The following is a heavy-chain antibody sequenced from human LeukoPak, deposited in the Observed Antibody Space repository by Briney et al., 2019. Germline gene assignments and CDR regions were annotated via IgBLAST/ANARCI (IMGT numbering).Heavy chain of an antibody. CDR3: ARLATVTTYYFDY. CDR1: GGSISSSNW. V-gene: IGHV4-4*02. Sequence: PSETLSLTCAVSGGSISSSNWWSWVRQPPGKGLEWIGEIYHSGSINYNPSLKSRVTISVDKSKNQFSLKLSSVTAADTAVYYCARLATVTTYYFDYWGQGTLVTVSS. CDR2: IYHSGSI. J-gene: IGHJ4*02. D-gene: IGHD4-17*01.